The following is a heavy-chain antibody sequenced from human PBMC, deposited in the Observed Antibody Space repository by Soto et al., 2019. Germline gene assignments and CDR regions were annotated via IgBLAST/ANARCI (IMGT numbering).Heavy chain of an antibody. V-gene: IGHV3-30-3*01. Sequence: GGSLRLSCAASGFTFSSYAMHWVRQAPGKGLEWVAVISYDGSNKYYADSVKGRFTISRDNSKNTLYLQMNSLRAEDTAVYYCARAPYYDFWSGYPSTNYYGMDVWGQGTTVTVSS. CDR2: ISYDGSNK. CDR1: GFTFSSYA. CDR3: ARAPYYDFWSGYPSTNYYGMDV. D-gene: IGHD3-3*01. J-gene: IGHJ6*02.